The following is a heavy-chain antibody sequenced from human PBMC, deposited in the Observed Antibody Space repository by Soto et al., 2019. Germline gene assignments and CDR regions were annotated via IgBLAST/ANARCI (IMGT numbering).Heavy chain of an antibody. J-gene: IGHJ5*02. CDR3: ARGGGTPPPPLP. CDR2: INPNSGAT. CDR1: GYTFTGYF. Sequence: QVQLLQSGAEVKKPGASVEVSCKASGYTFTGYFMHWVRQAPGEGLEWMGWINPNSGATKYAPKFQGRVPKTRDTPNRPAYWELSRLPSNDPAIYYCARGGGTPPPPLPWGQGTPVTVST. D-gene: IGHD3-16*01. V-gene: IGHV1-2*02.